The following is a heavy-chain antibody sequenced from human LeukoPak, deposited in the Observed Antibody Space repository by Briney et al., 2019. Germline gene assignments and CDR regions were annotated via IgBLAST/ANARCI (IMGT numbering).Heavy chain of an antibody. D-gene: IGHD1-14*01. CDR2: IWYDGSNK. V-gene: IGHV3-33*01. CDR1: GFTFSSYG. J-gene: IGHJ6*02. Sequence: GGSLRLSCAASGFTFSSYGMHWVRQAPGKGLEWVAVIWYDGSNKYYADSVKGRFTISRDNSKNTLYLQMNSLRAEDTAVYYCARDHPVNPEPNRYYYYYYGMDVWGQGTTVTVSS. CDR3: ARDHPVNPEPNRYYYYYYGMDV.